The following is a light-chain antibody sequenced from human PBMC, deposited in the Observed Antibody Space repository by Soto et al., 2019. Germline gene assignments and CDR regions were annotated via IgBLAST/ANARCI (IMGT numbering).Light chain of an antibody. CDR3: QQYESYMT. CDR1: QSISSW. Sequence: DIPMTQSPPTLSTSVGDRVTITCRAGQSISSWLAWYQQKPGKAPKLLIYDASSLESGVPSRFSGSGSGTEFTLTISSLQPDDLATYYCQQYESYMTFGQGTKVEIK. CDR2: DAS. J-gene: IGKJ1*01. V-gene: IGKV1-5*01.